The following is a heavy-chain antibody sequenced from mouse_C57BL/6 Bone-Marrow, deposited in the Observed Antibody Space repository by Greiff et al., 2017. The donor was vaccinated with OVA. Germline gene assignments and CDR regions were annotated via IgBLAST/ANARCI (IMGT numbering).Heavy chain of an antibody. CDR2: IYPSNSYA. V-gene: IGHV1-69*02. D-gene: IGHD2-1*01. CDR3: TRGVYGHYKGWFAY. CDR1: GYTFTDYW. Sequence: QVQLQQPGAELVRPGASVQLSCKASGYTFTDYWINWVKQGPGQGLEWIGNIYPSNSYANYNQEFKDKATLTVDKSSSTAYMQLTSPTSEDSAVYYCTRGVYGHYKGWFAYWGQGTLVTVSA. J-gene: IGHJ3*01.